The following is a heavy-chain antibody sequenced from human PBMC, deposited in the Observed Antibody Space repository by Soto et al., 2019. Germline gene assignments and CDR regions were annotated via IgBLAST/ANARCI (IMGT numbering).Heavy chain of an antibody. Sequence: GASVKVSCKASGGTFSSYAISCVRQAPGQGLEWMGGIIPIFGTANYAQKFQGRVTITADESTSTAYMELSSLGSEDTAVYYCARGWPGTNSWATTFAYWGQGTLVTVSS. CDR2: IIPIFGTA. CDR1: GGTFSSYA. V-gene: IGHV1-69*13. CDR3: ARGWPGTNSWATTFAY. J-gene: IGHJ4*02. D-gene: IGHD1-1*01.